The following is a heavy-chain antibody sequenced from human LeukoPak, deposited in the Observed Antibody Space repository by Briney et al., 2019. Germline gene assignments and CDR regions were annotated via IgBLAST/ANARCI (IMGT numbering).Heavy chain of an antibody. Sequence: WETLSLTCTVSGGSISSYYWSWIRQPPGKGLEWVGYIYYSGSTNYNPSLKSRVTIPVDTSKTQFSLNLSSVTAADTAVYYCATAQNYDSSGNDAFDIWGQGTMVTVSS. CDR1: GGSISSYY. J-gene: IGHJ3*02. V-gene: IGHV4-59*01. CDR2: IYYSGST. CDR3: ATAQNYDSSGNDAFDI. D-gene: IGHD3-22*01.